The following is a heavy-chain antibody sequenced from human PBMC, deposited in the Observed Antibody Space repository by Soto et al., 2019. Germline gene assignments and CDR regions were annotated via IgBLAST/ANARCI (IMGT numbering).Heavy chain of an antibody. V-gene: IGHV1-69*02. J-gene: IGHJ4*02. CDR2: IIHILGIA. D-gene: IGHD5-12*01. CDR3: ARFVDIESYFDY. CDR1: GGTFSSYT. Sequence: QVQLVQSGAEVKKPGSSVKVSCKASGGTFSSYTISWVRQAPGQGLEWMGRIIHILGIANNAKKFKGRATITSDKSTSTAYMELSRLISEDPAEYFCARFVDIESYFDYWGQGTLVTVSS.